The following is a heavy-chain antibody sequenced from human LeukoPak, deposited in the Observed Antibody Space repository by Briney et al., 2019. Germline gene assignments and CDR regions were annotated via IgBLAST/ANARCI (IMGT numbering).Heavy chain of an antibody. CDR1: GGTFSSYT. J-gene: IGHJ6*03. V-gene: IGHV1-69*04. D-gene: IGHD3-3*01. Sequence: GASVKVTCKASGGTFSSYTISWVRQAPGQGLEWMGRIIPILGIANYAQKFQGGVTITADKSTSTAYMELSSLRSEDTAVYYCARDPDFWSGYYYMDVWGKGTTVTVSS. CDR2: IIPILGIA. CDR3: ARDPDFWSGYYYMDV.